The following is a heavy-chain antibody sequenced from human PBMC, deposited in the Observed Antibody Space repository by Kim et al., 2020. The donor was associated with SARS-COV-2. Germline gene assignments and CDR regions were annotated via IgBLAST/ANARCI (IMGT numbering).Heavy chain of an antibody. CDR3: AHSGGWYFDL. J-gene: IGHJ2*01. V-gene: IGHV2-5*01. D-gene: IGHD3-16*01. Sequence: DKRYSPSLKSRLTITKDTSKNQVVLTMTNMDPVDTATYYCAHSGGWYFDLWGRGTLVTVSS. CDR2: DK.